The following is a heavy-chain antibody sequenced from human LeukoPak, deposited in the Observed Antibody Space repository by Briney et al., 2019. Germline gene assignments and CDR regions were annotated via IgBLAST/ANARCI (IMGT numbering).Heavy chain of an antibody. J-gene: IGHJ4*02. V-gene: IGHV4-39*01. CDR1: GGSISSSSYY. Sequence: PSETLSLTCIVSGGSISSSSYYWGWIRQPPGKGLEWIGNIYYSGSTYYNPSLKSRVTISVDTSKNQFSLKLSSVTAADTAVYYCARAIVRWQPHYYFDYWGQGTLVTVSS. D-gene: IGHD4-23*01. CDR2: IYYSGST. CDR3: ARAIVRWQPHYYFDY.